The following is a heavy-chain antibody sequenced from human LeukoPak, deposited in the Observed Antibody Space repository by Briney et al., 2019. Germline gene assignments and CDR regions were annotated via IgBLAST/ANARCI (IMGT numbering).Heavy chain of an antibody. V-gene: IGHV3-30*02. Sequence: GGSLTLSCAASGFTFSSYGMHWVRQAPGKGLEWVAFIRYDGSNKYYSDSVKGRFTISRDNSKNTLYLQMNSLRAEDTAVHYCAKDASAQTYSSSWYLGGSYYYYYMDVWGKGTTVTISS. CDR3: AKDASAQTYSSSWYLGGSYYYYYMDV. CDR2: IRYDGSNK. CDR1: GFTFSSYG. D-gene: IGHD6-13*01. J-gene: IGHJ6*03.